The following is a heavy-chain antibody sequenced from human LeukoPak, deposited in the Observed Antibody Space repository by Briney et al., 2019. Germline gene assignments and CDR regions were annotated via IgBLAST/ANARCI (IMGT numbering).Heavy chain of an antibody. CDR2: ISYDGSNK. V-gene: IGHV3-30*18. J-gene: IGHJ4*02. Sequence: GRSLRLSCAASGFTFSSYGMHWVRQAPGKGLEWVAVISYDGSNKYYADSVKGRFTISRDNSKNTLYLQMNSLRAEDTALYYCAKGGLTTVTTPWFDYWGQGTLVTVSS. CDR3: AKGGLTTVTTPWFDY. D-gene: IGHD4-17*01. CDR1: GFTFSSYG.